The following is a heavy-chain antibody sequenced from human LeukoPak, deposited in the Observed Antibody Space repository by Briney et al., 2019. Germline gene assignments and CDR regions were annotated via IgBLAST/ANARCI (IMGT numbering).Heavy chain of an antibody. CDR3: ARGKTNCGGDCFGY. V-gene: IGHV4-59*01. CDR1: GGSISSYY. D-gene: IGHD2-21*01. J-gene: IGHJ4*02. Sequence: TSETLSLTCTVSGGSISSYYWSWIRQPPGKGLEWIGYIYYSGSTNYNPSLKSRVTISVDTSKKQFSLKLSSVTAADTAVYYCARGKTNCGGDCFGYWGQGTLVTVSS. CDR2: IYYSGST.